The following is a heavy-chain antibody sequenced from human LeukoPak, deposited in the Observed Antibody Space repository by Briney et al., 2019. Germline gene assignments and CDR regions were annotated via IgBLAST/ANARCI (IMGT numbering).Heavy chain of an antibody. CDR1: DDPINSGVYY. J-gene: IGHJ6*03. CDR3: ARAKKRSGRSRNSYLDV. CDR2: IYTSGTTT. Sequence: MTSETLSLTCTVSDDPINSGVYYWNWIRQPAGKGLEWIGHIYTSGTTTNSNPSLKSRVAISLDTSKNHFSLKLSSVTAEDTAVYYCARAKKRSGRSRNSYLDVWGKGTTVTVSS. D-gene: IGHD1-26*01. V-gene: IGHV4-61*09.